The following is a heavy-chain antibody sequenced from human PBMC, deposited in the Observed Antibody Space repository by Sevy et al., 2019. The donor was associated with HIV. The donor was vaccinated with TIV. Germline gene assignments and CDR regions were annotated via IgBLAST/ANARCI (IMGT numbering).Heavy chain of an antibody. CDR2: IYYSGST. D-gene: IGHD5-18*01. J-gene: IGHJ6*02. V-gene: IGHV4-31*03. CDR1: GGSISSGGYY. Sequence: SETLSLTCTVSGGSISSGGYYWSWIRQHPGKGLEWIGYIYYSGSTYYDPSLKSRVTISVDTSKNQFSLKLSSVTAADTAVYYCVRDRFRDVLVGIQLWFLDGMDVWGQGTTVTVSS. CDR3: VRDRFRDVLVGIQLWFLDGMDV.